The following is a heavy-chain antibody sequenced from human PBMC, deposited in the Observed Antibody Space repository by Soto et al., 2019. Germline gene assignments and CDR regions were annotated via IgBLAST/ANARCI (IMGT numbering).Heavy chain of an antibody. CDR1: GGSISSSSYY. CDR3: QRHIIRDTIFGVDSLYYSDQ. J-gene: IGHJ4*02. CDR2: IYYSGST. Sequence: SGTLSLTCTVSGGSISSSSYYWGWIRQPPGKGLEWIGSIYYSGSTYYNPSLKSRVTISVDTSKNQFSLKLRSVTAADTAVYYCQRHIIRDTIFGVDSLYYSDQRGQGTTGIVAS. D-gene: IGHD3-3*01. V-gene: IGHV4-39*01.